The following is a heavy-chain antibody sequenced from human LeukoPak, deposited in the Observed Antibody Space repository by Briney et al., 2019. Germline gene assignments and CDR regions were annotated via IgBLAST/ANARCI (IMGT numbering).Heavy chain of an antibody. CDR3: ARATTVVPPRGFDS. V-gene: IGHV5-51*01. CDR1: GYSFTNYW. Sequence: GESLKISCKDSGYSFTNYWIGWVRQMPGKGLEWMGIIYPGDSDTRYSPSFQGQVTISADTSINTAYLQWSSLKASDTAMYYCARATTVVPPRGFDSWGQGTLVTVSS. CDR2: IYPGDSDT. J-gene: IGHJ4*02. D-gene: IGHD6-6*01.